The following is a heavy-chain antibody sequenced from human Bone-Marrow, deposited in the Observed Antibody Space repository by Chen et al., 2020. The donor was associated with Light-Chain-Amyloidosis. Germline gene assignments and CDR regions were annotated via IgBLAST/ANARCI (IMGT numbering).Heavy chain of an antibody. J-gene: IGHJ4*02. CDR3: ARRRDGYNFDY. CDR2: IYPDDSDA. D-gene: IGHD5-12*01. CDR1: GYTFPNYW. V-gene: IGHV5-51*01. Sequence: EVKKPGESLKISCKGPGYTFPNYWIGWVRQMPGKGLEWMGVIYPDDSDARYSPSFEGQVTIXADKSITXXXXXWXXXXXSDTAMYYCARRRDGYNFDYWGQGTLVTVSS.